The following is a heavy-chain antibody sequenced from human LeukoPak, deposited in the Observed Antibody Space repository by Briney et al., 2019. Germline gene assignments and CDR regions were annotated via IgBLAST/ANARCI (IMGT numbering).Heavy chain of an antibody. CDR2: INPNSGGT. CDR3: ARGMGGYYPDAFDI. D-gene: IGHD3-3*01. Sequence: ASVKVSCKASGYTFTGYYMHWVRQAPGQGLEWMGWINPNSGGTNYAQKFQGRVTMTRDTSISTAYMELSRLRSDDTAVYYCARGMGGYYPDAFDIWGQGTMVTVSS. V-gene: IGHV1-2*02. CDR1: GYTFTGYY. J-gene: IGHJ3*02.